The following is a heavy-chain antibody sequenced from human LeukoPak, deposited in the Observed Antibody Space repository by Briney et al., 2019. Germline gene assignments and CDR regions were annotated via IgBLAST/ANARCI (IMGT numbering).Heavy chain of an antibody. CDR2: IGWNSGSI. D-gene: IGHD3-16*01. CDR1: GFTFDDYA. J-gene: IGHJ3*02. Sequence: PGRSLRLSCAASGFTFDDYAMHWVRQAPGKGLEWVSGIGWNSGSIGYADSVKGRFTISRDNAKNSLYLQMNSLRAEDMALYYCAKGGLDDAFDIWGQGTMVTVSS. CDR3: AKGGLDDAFDI. V-gene: IGHV3-9*03.